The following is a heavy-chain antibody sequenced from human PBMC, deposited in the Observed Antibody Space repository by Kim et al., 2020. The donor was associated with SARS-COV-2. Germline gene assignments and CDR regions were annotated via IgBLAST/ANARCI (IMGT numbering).Heavy chain of an antibody. J-gene: IGHJ3*02. D-gene: IGHD6-19*01. CDR3: TTDPSRITNSSGWDAFDI. V-gene: IGHV3-15*01. Sequence: KGRFTISRDDSKNTLYLQMNSLKTEDTAVYYCTTDPSRITNSSGWDAFDIWGQGTMVTVSS.